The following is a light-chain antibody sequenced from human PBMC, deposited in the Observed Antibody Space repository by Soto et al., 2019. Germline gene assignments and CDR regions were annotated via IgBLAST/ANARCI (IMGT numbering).Light chain of an antibody. J-gene: IGLJ1*01. CDR3: SSYTSSSFYV. Sequence: QSALTQPASVSGSPGQSITISCTGTSSDVGGYNYVSWYQQHPGKAPKLMIYDVSNGPSGVSNRFSGSKSGNTASLTISGLQAEDEADYYCSSYTSSSFYVFGTGIKVTVL. CDR1: SSDVGGYNY. V-gene: IGLV2-14*01. CDR2: DVS.